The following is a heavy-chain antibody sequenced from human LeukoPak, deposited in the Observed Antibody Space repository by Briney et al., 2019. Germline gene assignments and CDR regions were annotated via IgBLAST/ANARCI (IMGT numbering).Heavy chain of an antibody. D-gene: IGHD2-2*03. CDR2: ISGSGGSR. CDR1: GFTFSSYA. Sequence: GGSLRLSCAASGFTFSSYAMSWVRQAPGKGLEWVSTISGSGGSRYSADSVKGRFTISREISKNTLYLQMNSLRAEDTAIYYCAKASGYCSSTSCSIGWFDPWGQGTLVTVSS. CDR3: AKASGYCSSTSCSIGWFDP. V-gene: IGHV3-23*01. J-gene: IGHJ5*02.